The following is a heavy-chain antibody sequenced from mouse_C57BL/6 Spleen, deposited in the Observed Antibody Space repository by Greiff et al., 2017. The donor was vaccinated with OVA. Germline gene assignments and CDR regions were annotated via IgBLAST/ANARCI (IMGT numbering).Heavy chain of an antibody. V-gene: IGHV1-26*01. Sequence: VQLQQSGPELVKPGASVKISCKASGYTFTDYYMNWVKQSHGKSLEWIGDINPNNGGTSYNQKFKGKATLTVDKSSSTAYMELRSLTSEDSAVYYCARGDDGPYWGQGTTLTVSS. D-gene: IGHD2-3*01. J-gene: IGHJ2*01. CDR2: INPNNGGT. CDR1: GYTFTDYY. CDR3: ARGDDGPY.